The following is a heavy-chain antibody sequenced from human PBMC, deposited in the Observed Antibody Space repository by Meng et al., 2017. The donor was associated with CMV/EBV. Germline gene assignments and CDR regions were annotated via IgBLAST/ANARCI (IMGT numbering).Heavy chain of an antibody. Sequence: STCRSSWSWIRQPPGKGLEWIGYIYYSGSTNYNPSLKSRVTISVDTSKNQFSLKLSSVTAADTAVYYCARVRGDIVVVPATNWFDPWGQGTLVTVSS. CDR3: ARVRGDIVVVPATNWFDP. J-gene: IGHJ5*02. V-gene: IGHV4-61*01. D-gene: IGHD2-2*01. CDR1: STCRSS. CDR2: IYYSGST.